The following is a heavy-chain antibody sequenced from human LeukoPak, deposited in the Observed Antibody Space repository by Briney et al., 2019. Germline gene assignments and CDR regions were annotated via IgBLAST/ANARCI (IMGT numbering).Heavy chain of an antibody. CDR3: ARIGAGSSRDY. Sequence: GGSLRLSCAASGFTFSNFAMTWVRQAPGKGLEWVSSIVAISSTYYADSLKGRFTISRDNAKNSVYLQMNSLRAEDTAVYYCARIGAGSSRDYWGQGALVTVSS. CDR1: GFTFSNFA. D-gene: IGHD6-13*01. J-gene: IGHJ4*02. CDR2: IVAISST. V-gene: IGHV3-21*01.